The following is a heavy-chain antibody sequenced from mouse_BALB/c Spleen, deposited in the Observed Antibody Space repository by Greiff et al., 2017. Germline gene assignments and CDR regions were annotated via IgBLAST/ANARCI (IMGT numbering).Heavy chain of an antibody. CDR2: IYPGSGST. CDR3: TRLLRYFDV. V-gene: IGHV1S22*01. CDR1: GYTFTSYW. J-gene: IGHJ1*01. D-gene: IGHD1-1*01. Sequence: LQQPGSELVRPGASVKLSCKASGYTFTSYWMHWVKQRPGQGLEWIGNIYPGSGSTNYDEKFKSKATLTVDTSSSTAYMQLSSLTSEDSAVYYCTRLLRYFDVWGAGTTVTVSS.